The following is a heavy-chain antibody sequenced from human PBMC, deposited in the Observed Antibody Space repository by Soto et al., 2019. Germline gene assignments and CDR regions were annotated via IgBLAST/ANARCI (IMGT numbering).Heavy chain of an antibody. CDR3: ARDFKDYYGSGSYYNVGFDP. CDR1: GCSISSGGYY. J-gene: IGHJ5*02. CDR2: IYYSGST. V-gene: IGHV4-31*03. Sequence: SETLSLTCTVSGCSISSGGYYWSWIRQHPGKGLEWIGYIYYSGSTYYNPSLKSRVTISVDTSKNQFSLKLSSVTAADTAVYYCARDFKDYYGSGSYYNVGFDPWGQGTLVTVSS. D-gene: IGHD3-10*01.